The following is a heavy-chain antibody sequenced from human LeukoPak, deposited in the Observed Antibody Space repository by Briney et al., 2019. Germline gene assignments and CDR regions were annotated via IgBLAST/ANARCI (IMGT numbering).Heavy chain of an antibody. V-gene: IGHV4-59*01. CDR3: ARVVGGVGLDY. D-gene: IGHD3-16*01. Sequence: SPSETLSLTCTGSGGSISGYHWTWIRQPPGEALEYIGCIYYTGTTNYNPSLNSRVTISVDTSKNQFALKLSSVTAADTAVYYCARVVGGVGLDYWGQGTLVTVSS. CDR1: GGSISGYH. J-gene: IGHJ4*02. CDR2: IYYTGTT.